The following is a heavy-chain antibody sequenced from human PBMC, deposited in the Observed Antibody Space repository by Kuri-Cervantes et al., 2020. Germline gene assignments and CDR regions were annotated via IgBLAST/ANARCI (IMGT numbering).Heavy chain of an antibody. V-gene: IGHV1-2*04. D-gene: IGHD5-18*01. CDR3: ARARFGNTAMVQYYYYYYMDV. Sequence: ASVKVSCKASGYTFTGYYMHWVRQAPGQGLEWMGWINPNSGSTNYAQKFQGWVTMTRDTSISTAYMELSRLRSDDTAVYYCARARFGNTAMVQYYYYYYMDVWGKGTTVTVSS. CDR1: GYTFTGYY. CDR2: INPNSGST. J-gene: IGHJ6*03.